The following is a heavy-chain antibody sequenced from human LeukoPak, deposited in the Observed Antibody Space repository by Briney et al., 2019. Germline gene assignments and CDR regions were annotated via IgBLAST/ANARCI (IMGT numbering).Heavy chain of an antibody. CDR3: ASSSSGWYYYGMDV. Sequence: GGSLRLSCAASGFTVSSNYISWVRQAPEKGLEWVSVIYSGGSTYYADSVKGRFTISRDNSKNTLYLQMNSLRAEDTAVYYCASSSSGWYYYGMDVWGKGTTVTVSS. V-gene: IGHV3-53*01. CDR2: IYSGGST. CDR1: GFTVSSNY. D-gene: IGHD6-19*01. J-gene: IGHJ6*04.